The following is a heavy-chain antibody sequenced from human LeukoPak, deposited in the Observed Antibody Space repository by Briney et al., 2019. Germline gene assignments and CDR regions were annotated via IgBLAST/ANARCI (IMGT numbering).Heavy chain of an antibody. CDR2: IDKKDKGYATAT. Sequence: GGSLKLSCAASGFTFSGSAIHWVRQSSGKGLEWVGQIDKKDKGYATATAYAASVKGRFTISRDDSKNTLYLQMNSLETEDTAVYYCTTGRNNWNDFFKYWGQGTLVTVSS. D-gene: IGHD1-20*01. CDR1: GFTFSGSA. CDR3: TTGRNNWNDFFKY. J-gene: IGHJ4*02. V-gene: IGHV3-73*01.